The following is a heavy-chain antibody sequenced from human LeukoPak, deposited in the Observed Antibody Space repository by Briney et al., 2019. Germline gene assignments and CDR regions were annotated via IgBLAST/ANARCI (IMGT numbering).Heavy chain of an antibody. V-gene: IGHV4-4*07. CDR1: GGSISSYY. CDR2: IYTSGST. J-gene: IGHJ6*03. Sequence: SETLSLTCTVSGGSISSYYWSWIRQPAGKGLEWIGRIYTSGSTNYNPSLKSRVTMSVDTSKNQFSLKLSSVTAADTAVYYCARGLYCSSTSCYGYYYYMDVWGKGTTVTVSS. CDR3: ARGLYCSSTSCYGYYYYMDV. D-gene: IGHD2-2*01.